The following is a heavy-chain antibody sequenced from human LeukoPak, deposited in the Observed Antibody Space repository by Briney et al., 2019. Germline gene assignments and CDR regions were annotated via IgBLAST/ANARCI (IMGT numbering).Heavy chain of an antibody. CDR3: ANDHSSGWYSPRGDYFDY. CDR1: GFTFSSYG. CDR2: IRYDGSNK. D-gene: IGHD6-19*01. J-gene: IGHJ4*02. Sequence: GGSLRLSCTASGFTFSSYGMHWVRQAPGKGLEWVAFIRYDGSNKYYADSVKGRLTISRDNSKNTLYPQMNSLRAEDTAVYYCANDHSSGWYSPRGDYFDYWGQGTLVTVSS. V-gene: IGHV3-30*02.